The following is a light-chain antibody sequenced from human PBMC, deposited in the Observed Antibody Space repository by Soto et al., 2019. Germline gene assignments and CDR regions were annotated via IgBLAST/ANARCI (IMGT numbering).Light chain of an antibody. V-gene: IGLV2-14*01. CDR2: EVS. CDR3: SSYTTSNTLVV. CDR1: SSDVGGYNY. J-gene: IGLJ2*01. Sequence: QSALTQPASVSGSPGQSITISCTGTSSDVGGYNYVSWYQQHPGKAPKFMIYEVSIRPSGVSNRFSGSKSGNTASLTISGLQAEDEADYFCSSYTTSNTLVVFGGGTKLTV.